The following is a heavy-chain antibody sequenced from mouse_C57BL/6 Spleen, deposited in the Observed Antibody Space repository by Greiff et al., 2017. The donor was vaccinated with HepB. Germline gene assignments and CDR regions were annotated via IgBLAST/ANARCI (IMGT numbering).Heavy chain of an antibody. V-gene: IGHV5-6*01. CDR2: ISSGGSYT. CDR1: GFTFSSYG. CDR3: ARDDTSWFAY. J-gene: IGHJ3*01. D-gene: IGHD5-1-1*01. Sequence: DVQLVESGGDLVKPGGSLKLSCAASGFTFSSYGMSWVRQTPDKRLEWVATISSGGSYTYYPDSVKGRFTISRDNAKNTLYLQMSSLKSEDTSMYYCARDDTSWFAYWGQGTLVTVSA.